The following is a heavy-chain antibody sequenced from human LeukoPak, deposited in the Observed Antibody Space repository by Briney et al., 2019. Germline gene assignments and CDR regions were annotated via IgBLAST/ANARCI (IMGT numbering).Heavy chain of an antibody. Sequence: ASVTVSCKASGDTLTSYGISWVRQAPGQGLEWMGWISAKKGNTKYAQKFQGRVTMTTDTSTSTAYVELRSLRSDDTAVYYCARGWELHDWGQGTLVTVSS. D-gene: IGHD1-26*01. CDR2: ISAKKGNT. V-gene: IGHV1-18*01. CDR3: ARGWELHD. J-gene: IGHJ4*02. CDR1: GDTLTSYG.